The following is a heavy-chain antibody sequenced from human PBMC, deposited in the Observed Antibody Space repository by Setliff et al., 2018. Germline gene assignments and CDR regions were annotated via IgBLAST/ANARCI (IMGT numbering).Heavy chain of an antibody. J-gene: IGHJ3*02. D-gene: IGHD2-2*01. CDR2: IKSKTDGGSI. CDR3: TTDRAGCYGTTCFNAFEI. Sequence: LRLSCAVSGFTFSYAWMHWVRQAPGKGLEWVGRIKSKTDGGSIDYAAPVKDRFAISRDDSKATLYLYMDSLKTEDTAVYYCTTDRAGCYGTTCFNAFEIWGHGTMVTVSS. CDR1: GFTFSYAW. V-gene: IGHV3-15*07.